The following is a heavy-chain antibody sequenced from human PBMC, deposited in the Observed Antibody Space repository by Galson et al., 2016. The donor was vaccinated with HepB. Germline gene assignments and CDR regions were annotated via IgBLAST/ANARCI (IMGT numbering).Heavy chain of an antibody. CDR2: ISTFNGYT. CDR1: GYSFSSYG. CDR3: ARDGLRFLEWLRVRMDV. Sequence: SVKVSCKASGYSFSSYGISWVRQAPGQGLVWLGWISTFNGYTKYAQKLQGRVTTATDTSTSTAYMELRSLRSDDTAVYYCARDGLRFLEWLRVRMDVWGQGTALTSSS. V-gene: IGHV1-18*01. J-gene: IGHJ6*02. D-gene: IGHD3-3*01.